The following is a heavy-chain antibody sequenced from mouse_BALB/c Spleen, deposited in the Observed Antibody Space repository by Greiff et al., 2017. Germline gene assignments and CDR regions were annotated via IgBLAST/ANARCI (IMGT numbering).Heavy chain of an antibody. CDR2: ISSGGGNT. CDR1: GFTFSSYT. Sequence: EVKLMESGGGLVKPGGSLKLSCAASGFTFSSYTMSWVRQTPEKRLEWVATISSGGGNTYYPDSVKGRFTISRDNAKNNLYLQMSSLRSEDTALYYCAVNYEAMDYWGQGTSVTVSS. CDR3: AVNYEAMDY. D-gene: IGHD2-1*01. J-gene: IGHJ4*01. V-gene: IGHV5-9*03.